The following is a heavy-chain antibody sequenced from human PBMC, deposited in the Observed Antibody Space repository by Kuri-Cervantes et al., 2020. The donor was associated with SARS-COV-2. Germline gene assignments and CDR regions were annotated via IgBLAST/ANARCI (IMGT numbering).Heavy chain of an antibody. Sequence: GESLKISCAASGFTFSSYGMHWVRQAPGKGLEWVAVIWYDGSNKYYADSVKGRFTISRDNSKNALYLEMDGLRPEDTAVYYCARDVTFDEYGDYFYYYMDVWGKGTTVTVSS. D-gene: IGHD3-16*01. CDR1: GFTFSSYG. CDR2: IWYDGSNK. V-gene: IGHV3-33*01. CDR3: ARDVTFDEYGDYFYYYMDV. J-gene: IGHJ6*03.